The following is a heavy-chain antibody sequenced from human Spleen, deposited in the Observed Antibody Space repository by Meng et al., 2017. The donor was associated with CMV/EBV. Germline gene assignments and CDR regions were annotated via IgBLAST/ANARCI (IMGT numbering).Heavy chain of an antibody. CDR1: RFTVNGNY. CDR3: ATYYDFWSGNQRSYGMDV. D-gene: IGHD3-3*01. J-gene: IGHJ6*02. CDR2: ISSSSSYI. Sequence: GESLKISCAASRFTVNGNYINWVRQAPGKGLEWVSSISSSSSYIYYADSVKGRFTISRDNAKNSLYLQMNSLRAEDTAVYYCATYYDFWSGNQRSYGMDVWGQGTTVTVSS. V-gene: IGHV3-21*01.